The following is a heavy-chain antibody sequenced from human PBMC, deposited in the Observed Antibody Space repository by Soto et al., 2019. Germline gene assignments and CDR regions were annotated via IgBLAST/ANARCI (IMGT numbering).Heavy chain of an antibody. V-gene: IGHV4-4*02. J-gene: IGHJ4*02. D-gene: IGHD1-26*01. CDR3: ARVYSGSYSDA. Sequence: LSLTCTVSGGSISSNNWWSWVRQPPGKGLEWIGEIFHSGSTHYSPSLKSRVTISVDKSKNHFSLNLTSVTAADTAVYYCARVYSGSYSDAWGQGTLVPVAS. CDR1: GGSISSNNW. CDR2: IFHSGST.